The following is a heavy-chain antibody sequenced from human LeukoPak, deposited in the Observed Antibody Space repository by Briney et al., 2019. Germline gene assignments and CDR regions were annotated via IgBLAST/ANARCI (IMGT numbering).Heavy chain of an antibody. CDR1: GFTFSSYA. J-gene: IGHJ3*02. D-gene: IGHD3-3*01. Sequence: PGGSLRLSCAASGFTFSSYAMSGVRHAPGKGLEWVSAISGSGGSTYYADSVKGRFTLSRDNSKNTLYLQMNSLRAEDTAVYYCAKGNVLRFLEWPGGDAFDIWGQGTMVTVSS. CDR3: AKGNVLRFLEWPGGDAFDI. CDR2: ISGSGGST. V-gene: IGHV3-23*01.